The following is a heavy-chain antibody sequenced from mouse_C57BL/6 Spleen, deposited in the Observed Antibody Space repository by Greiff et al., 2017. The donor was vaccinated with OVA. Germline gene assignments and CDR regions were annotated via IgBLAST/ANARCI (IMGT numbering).Heavy chain of an antibody. V-gene: IGHV1-82*01. Sequence: QVQLQQSGPELVKPGASVKISCKASGYAFSSSWMNWVKQRPGKGLEWIGRIYPGDGDTNYNGKFKGKATLTADKSSSTAYMQLSSLTSEDSAVYFCARSNYENWYFDVWGTGTTVTVSS. CDR3: ARSNYENWYFDV. J-gene: IGHJ1*03. D-gene: IGHD2-4*01. CDR2: IYPGDGDT. CDR1: GYAFSSSW.